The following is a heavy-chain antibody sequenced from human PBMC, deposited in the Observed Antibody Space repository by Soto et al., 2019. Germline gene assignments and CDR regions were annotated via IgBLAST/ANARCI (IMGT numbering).Heavy chain of an antibody. J-gene: IGHJ6*01. CDR1: GFTLTSSA. Sequence: SVKVSCKASGFTLTSSAVQWVRQARGQRLEWIGWIVVGSGNTKYAQKFQERVTITRDMSTSTAYMELSSLRSEDTAVYYCAAGGAPSVHYRMEVWGQGTTVIVSS. CDR3: AAGGAPSVHYRMEV. CDR2: IVVGSGNT. V-gene: IGHV1-58*01.